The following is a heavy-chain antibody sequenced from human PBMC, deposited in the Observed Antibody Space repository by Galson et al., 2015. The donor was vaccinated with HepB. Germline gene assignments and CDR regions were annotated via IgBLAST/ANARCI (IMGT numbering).Heavy chain of an antibody. CDR2: ISDSGDST. Sequence: SLRLSCAASGFTFSNYAITWVRQAPGQGLEWVSAISDSGDSTYYADSVRGRFTISGDNSKNTLYLQMNGLTADDTAVYFCAKDAAPGSGSRYFDDWGQGTLVTVSS. CDR3: AKDAAPGSGSRYFDD. CDR1: GFTFSNYA. V-gene: IGHV3-23*01. J-gene: IGHJ4*02. D-gene: IGHD6-19*01.